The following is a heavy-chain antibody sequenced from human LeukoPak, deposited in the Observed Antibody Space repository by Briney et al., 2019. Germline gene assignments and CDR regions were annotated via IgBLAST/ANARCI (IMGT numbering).Heavy chain of an antibody. CDR1: GYTFTSYD. D-gene: IGHD3-9*01. J-gene: IGHJ4*02. V-gene: IGHV1-8*01. Sequence: ASVKVSCKASGYTFTSYDINWVRQAAGQGLEWMGWMNPNSGNTGYAQKFQGRVTMTRNTSISTAYMELSSLRSEDTAVYYCARGYVLRYFDWGYWGQGTLVTVSS. CDR2: MNPNSGNT. CDR3: ARGYVLRYFDWGY.